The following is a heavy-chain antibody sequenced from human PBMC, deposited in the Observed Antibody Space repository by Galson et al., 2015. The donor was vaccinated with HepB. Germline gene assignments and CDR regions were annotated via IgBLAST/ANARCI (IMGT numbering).Heavy chain of an antibody. CDR1: GFTVSSNY. Sequence: SLRLSCAASGFTVSSNYMSWVRQAPGKGLEWVSVIYSGGSTYYADSVKGRFTISRDNSKNTLYLQMNSLRAEDTAVYYCARDGYSSSWYVRYLDLWGRGTLVTVSS. V-gene: IGHV3-66*01. D-gene: IGHD6-13*01. CDR3: ARDGYSSSWYVRYLDL. CDR2: IYSGGST. J-gene: IGHJ2*01.